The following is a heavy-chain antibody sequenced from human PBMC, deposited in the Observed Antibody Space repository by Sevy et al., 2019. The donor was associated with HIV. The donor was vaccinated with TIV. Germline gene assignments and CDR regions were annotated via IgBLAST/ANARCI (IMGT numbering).Heavy chain of an antibody. CDR3: ARDRESSSWLDY. Sequence: GGSLRLSCAASGFTFSNFLMYWVRQAPGKGLEWVAGISYDGSNKYYADSVKGRFTISRDNSKNTLYLQMNSLRDEDTAKYYCARDRESSSWLDYWGHGTLVTVSS. CDR1: GFTFSNFL. J-gene: IGHJ4*01. CDR2: ISYDGSNK. V-gene: IGHV3-30-3*01. D-gene: IGHD6-13*01.